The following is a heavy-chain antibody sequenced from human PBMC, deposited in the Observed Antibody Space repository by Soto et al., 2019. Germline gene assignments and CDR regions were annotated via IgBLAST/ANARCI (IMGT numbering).Heavy chain of an antibody. Sequence: QITLNESGPALVKPTQTLTLTCTFSGFSLNTRDVGVGWIRQPPGKALEWLGVVYWDDDKTYSPSLKSRLTITKDTPKNKVVLRMTTMDPEDTATYYCAHCRGGVASFWGQGTLVTVSS. CDR1: GFSLNTRDVG. D-gene: IGHD3-16*01. CDR2: VYWDDDK. V-gene: IGHV2-5*02. CDR3: AHCRGGVASF. J-gene: IGHJ4*02.